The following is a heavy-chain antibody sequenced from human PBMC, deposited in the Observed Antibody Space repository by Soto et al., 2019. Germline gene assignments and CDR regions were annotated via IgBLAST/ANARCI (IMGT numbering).Heavy chain of an antibody. D-gene: IGHD2-21*01. CDR3: VSRIPSWVFDY. CDR1: GLSVSDNY. V-gene: IGHV3-53*01. CDR2: MYAGGDT. J-gene: IGHJ4*01. Sequence: GGSLRLSCGGSGLSVSDNYMGWVRQAPGRGLEWVSVMYAGGDTHYADSVKGRFTISRDKSENTLYLQMNSLRDEDTGVYFCVSRIPSWVFDYWGLGTLVTVSS.